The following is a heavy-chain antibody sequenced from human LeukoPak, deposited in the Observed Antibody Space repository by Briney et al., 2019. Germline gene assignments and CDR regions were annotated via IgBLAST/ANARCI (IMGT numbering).Heavy chain of an antibody. CDR3: VRDETLWTLDW. V-gene: IGHV3-74*03. D-gene: IGHD1-1*01. CDR1: GFTFSGHW. Sequence: RPGGSLRLSCIASGFTFSGHWIHWVRQAPGMGLVWVSRINEDGSDSMYAESVKGRFTISRDNTKNTVYLQMNSLRAEDTAVYYCVRDETLWTLDWWGQGTLVSVSS. CDR2: INEDGSDS. J-gene: IGHJ4*02.